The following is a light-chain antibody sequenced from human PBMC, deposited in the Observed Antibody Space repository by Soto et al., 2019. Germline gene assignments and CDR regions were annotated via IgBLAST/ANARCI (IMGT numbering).Light chain of an antibody. Sequence: DIQMTQSPSTLSASVGDRVTITCRASQSISSWLAWYQQKPGKAPNLLIYKASSLESGVPSRFSGRGSGTEFTLTISSLQPDDFATYYCQQYDSYPWTFGQGTKVEIK. CDR3: QQYDSYPWT. CDR2: KAS. V-gene: IGKV1-5*03. CDR1: QSISSW. J-gene: IGKJ1*01.